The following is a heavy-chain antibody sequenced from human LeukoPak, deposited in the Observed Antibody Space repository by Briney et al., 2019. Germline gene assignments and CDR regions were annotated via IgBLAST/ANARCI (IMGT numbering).Heavy chain of an antibody. D-gene: IGHD2-2*01. J-gene: IGHJ4*02. CDR2: ISYDGSNK. V-gene: IGHV3-30-3*01. CDR1: GFTFSSYA. Sequence: GRSLRLSCAASGFTFSSYAMHWVRQAPGKGLEWVAVISYDGSNKYYADSVKGRFTISRDNSKNTLYLQMNSLRAEDTAVYYCAKGGDDDIVVVPAAIHFDYWGQGTLVTVSS. CDR3: AKGGDDDIVVVPAAIHFDY.